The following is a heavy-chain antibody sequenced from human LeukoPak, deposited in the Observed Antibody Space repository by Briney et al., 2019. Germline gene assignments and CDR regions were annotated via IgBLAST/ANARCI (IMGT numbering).Heavy chain of an antibody. V-gene: IGHV3-7*01. D-gene: IGHD3-10*01. CDR2: IKQDGSEK. Sequence: GGSLRLSRAASGFTFSSYWMSWVRQAPGKGLEWVANIKQDGSEKYYVDSVKGRFTISRDNAKNSLYLQMNSLRAEDTAVYYCARAGPFGESYFDYWGQGTLVTVSS. J-gene: IGHJ4*02. CDR1: GFTFSSYW. CDR3: ARAGPFGESYFDY.